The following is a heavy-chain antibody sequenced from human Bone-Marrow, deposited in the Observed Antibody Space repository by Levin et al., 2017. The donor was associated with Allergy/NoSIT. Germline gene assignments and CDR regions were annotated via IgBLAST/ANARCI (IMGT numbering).Heavy chain of an antibody. CDR2: IYTSGST. CDR3: AREADDSSGYYYVNY. D-gene: IGHD3-22*01. V-gene: IGHV4-4*07. CDR1: GGSISSYY. J-gene: IGHJ4*02. Sequence: SQTLSLTCTVSGGSISSYYWSWIRQPAGKGLEWIGRIYTSGSTNYNPSLKSRVTMSVDTSKNQFSLKLSSVTAADTAVYYCAREADDSSGYYYVNYWGQGTLVTVSS.